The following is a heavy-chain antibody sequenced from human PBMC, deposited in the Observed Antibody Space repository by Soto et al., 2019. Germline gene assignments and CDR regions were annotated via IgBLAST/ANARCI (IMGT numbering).Heavy chain of an antibody. V-gene: IGHV4-34*01. CDR3: ARVGDIVVVPAAPSSNWFDP. D-gene: IGHD2-2*01. J-gene: IGHJ5*02. CDR2: INHSGST. Sequence: SETLSLTCAVYGGSFSGYYWSWIRQPPGKGLEWIGEINHSGSTNYNPSLKSRVTISVDTSKNQFSLKLSSVTAADTAVYYCARVGDIVVVPAAPSSNWFDPWGQGTLVTVSS. CDR1: GGSFSGYY.